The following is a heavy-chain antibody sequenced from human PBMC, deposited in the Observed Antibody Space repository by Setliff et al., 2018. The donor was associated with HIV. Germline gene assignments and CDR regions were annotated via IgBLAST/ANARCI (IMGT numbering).Heavy chain of an antibody. CDR3: ARRSIVGVTRGFYYYGLDV. J-gene: IGHJ6*02. Sequence: PSETLSLTCTVSGGSINNHYWYWIRQPPGKGLEWIGYIYISGTTNYNPSLKNRVTMPLDTSKTQVSLRLTSVTAADTAVYYCARRSIVGVTRGFYYYGLDVWGQGTTVTVSS. D-gene: IGHD1-26*01. CDR2: IYISGTT. CDR1: GGSINNHY. V-gene: IGHV4-4*09.